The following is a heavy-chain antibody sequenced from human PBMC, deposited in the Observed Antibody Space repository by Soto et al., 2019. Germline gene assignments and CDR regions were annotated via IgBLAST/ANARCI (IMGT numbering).Heavy chain of an antibody. V-gene: IGHV1-8*01. D-gene: IGHD1-7*01. J-gene: IGHJ4*02. CDR3: ARGGKFNNWNYVEGFDY. CDR1: GYTFTSYD. CDR2: MNPNSGNT. Sequence: ASVKVSCKASGYTFTSYDINWVRQATGQGLEWMGWMNPNSGNTGYAQKFQGRVTMTRNTSISTAYMELSSLRSEDTAVYYCARGGKFNNWNYVEGFDYWGQGTLVTVSS.